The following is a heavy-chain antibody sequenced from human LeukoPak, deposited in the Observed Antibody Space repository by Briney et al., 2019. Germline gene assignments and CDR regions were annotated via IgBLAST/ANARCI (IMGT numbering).Heavy chain of an antibody. Sequence: PSETLSLTCSVSGGSINSGYWSWIRQPPGKGLEWIGLLYPSGSTNYNPSLKRRVTISVDTSRTQFSLKLSSMTAADTAVYYCAGGHYPLEYWGQGTLVTVSS. V-gene: IGHV4-59*01. CDR3: AGGHYPLEY. J-gene: IGHJ4*02. CDR2: LYPSGST. CDR1: GGSINSGY. D-gene: IGHD1-26*01.